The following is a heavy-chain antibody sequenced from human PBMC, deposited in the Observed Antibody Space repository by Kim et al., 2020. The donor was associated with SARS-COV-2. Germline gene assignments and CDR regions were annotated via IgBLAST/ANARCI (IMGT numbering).Heavy chain of an antibody. Sequence: GGFLRLSCAASGFTFSSYAMHWIRQAPGKGLEWVAVISDDGRTKYYVDSVKGRFTISRDNSKNTVYLQMNSLRTEDTAVYYCASGAGYCRGGSCPEDSNYFDYWGQGTLVTVSS. CDR3: ASGAGYCRGGSCPEDSNYFDY. CDR2: ISDDGRTK. J-gene: IGHJ4*02. D-gene: IGHD2-15*01. CDR1: GFTFSSYA. V-gene: IGHV3-30*04.